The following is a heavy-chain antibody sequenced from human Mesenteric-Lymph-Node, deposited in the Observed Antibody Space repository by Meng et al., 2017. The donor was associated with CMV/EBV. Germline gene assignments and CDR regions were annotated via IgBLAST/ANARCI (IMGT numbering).Heavy chain of an antibody. CDR2: IYQSGNT. V-gene: IGHV4-4*02. CDR1: GRSIRSTNW. D-gene: IGHD3-16*01. CDR3: ARGGAVAVTGLGS. J-gene: IGHJ5*02. Sequence: VSGRSIRSTNWWRWVRQPPGKGLEWIGEIYQSGNTNYNASLKSRVTISIDKSNNQFSLELNSVTAADTAVYYCARGGAVAVTGLGSWGQGTLVTVSS.